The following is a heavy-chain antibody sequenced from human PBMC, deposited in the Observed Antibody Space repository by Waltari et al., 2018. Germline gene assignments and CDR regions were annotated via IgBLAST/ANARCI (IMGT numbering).Heavy chain of an antibody. V-gene: IGHV3-23*01. CDR3: AKVLNNWPDVFDV. CDR1: GFTFSSDA. CDR2: ISGSGDST. J-gene: IGHJ3*01. Sequence: EVQVLESGGGLIQPGGSLRLSCTASGFTFSSDAMTWVRQAPGEGLEWGSAISGSGDSTYYADSVRGRFTISGDSSRNMVWLQMSSLRVEDTAVYFCAKVLNNWPDVFDVWGQGTMVTVSS.